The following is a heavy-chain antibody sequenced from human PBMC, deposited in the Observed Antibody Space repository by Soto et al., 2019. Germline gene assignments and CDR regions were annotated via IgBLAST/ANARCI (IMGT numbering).Heavy chain of an antibody. Sequence: QVQLVQSGAEVKKPGASVKVSCKASGYTFTSYYMHWVRQAPGQGLEWMGIINPSGGSTSYAQKLQGRVTMTRDTSTSTVYMELSSLRSEDTAVYYCARENYDFWSGLDWGQGTLVTVSS. CDR3: ARENYDFWSGLD. CDR1: GYTFTSYY. D-gene: IGHD3-3*01. CDR2: INPSGGST. J-gene: IGHJ4*02. V-gene: IGHV1-46*03.